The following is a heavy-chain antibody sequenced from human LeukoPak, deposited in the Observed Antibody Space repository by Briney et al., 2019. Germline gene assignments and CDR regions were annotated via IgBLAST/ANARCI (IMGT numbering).Heavy chain of an antibody. V-gene: IGHV4-59*08. J-gene: IGHJ4*02. D-gene: IGHD5-24*01. CDR2: IYYSGST. Sequence: PSETLSLTCTVSGGSISSYYWSWIRQPPGKGLEWIGYIYYSGSTNYNPSLKSRVTISVDTPKNQFSLKLSSVTAADTAVYYCVRLRMATIDYWGQGTLVTVSS. CDR3: VRLRMATIDY. CDR1: GGSISSYY.